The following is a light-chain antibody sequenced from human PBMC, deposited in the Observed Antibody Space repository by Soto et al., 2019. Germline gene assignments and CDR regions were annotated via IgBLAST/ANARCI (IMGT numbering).Light chain of an antibody. CDR1: QSVSSSY. V-gene: IGKV3-20*01. Sequence: EIVLTQSPGTLSLSPGERATLSCRASQSVSSSYLAWYQQKPGQAPRLLIYGASSRATGIPDRFSGSGSGTDFALTISRLEPEAFAVSYCQQYGSSHTVGRGPRLEIK. CDR2: GAS. CDR3: QQYGSSHT. J-gene: IGKJ5*01.